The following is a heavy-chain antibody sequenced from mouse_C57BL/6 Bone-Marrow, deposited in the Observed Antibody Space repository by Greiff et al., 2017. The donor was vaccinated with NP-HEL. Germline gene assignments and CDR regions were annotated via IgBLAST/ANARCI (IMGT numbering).Heavy chain of an antibody. J-gene: IGHJ4*01. CDR2: ISGGGGNT. V-gene: IGHV5-9*01. Sequence: EVKLVESGGGLVKPGGSLKLSCAASGFTFSSYTMSWVRQTPEKRLEWVATISGGGGNTYYPDSVKGRFTISRDNAKNTLYLQMSSLRSEDTALYYCARHERWLLDMDYWGQGTSVTVSS. CDR3: ARHERWLLDMDY. D-gene: IGHD2-3*01. CDR1: GFTFSSYT.